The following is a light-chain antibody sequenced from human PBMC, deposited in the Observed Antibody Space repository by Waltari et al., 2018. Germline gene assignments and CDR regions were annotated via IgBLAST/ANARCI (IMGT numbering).Light chain of an antibody. Sequence: EMVLTKSPGSLSSSPGERVTLPCRASQSVSRALAWYQQKPGQAPRLLIFGASNRATGIPDRFSGSGSETDFSLTISRLEPEDFAVYYCQHYVRLPATFGRGTKVEIK. CDR1: QSVSRA. J-gene: IGKJ1*01. V-gene: IGKV3-20*01. CDR3: QHYVRLPAT. CDR2: GAS.